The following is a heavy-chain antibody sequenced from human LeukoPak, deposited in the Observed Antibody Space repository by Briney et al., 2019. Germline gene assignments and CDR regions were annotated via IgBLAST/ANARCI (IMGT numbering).Heavy chain of an antibody. J-gene: IGHJ5*02. D-gene: IGHD3-10*01. V-gene: IGHV4-61*02. CDR3: ARDRLVRGNWFDP. CDR1: GGSISSSSYY. Sequence: SETLSLTCTVSGGSISSSSYYWSWIRQPAGKGLEWIGRIYTSGSTNYNPSLKSRVTISVDTSKNQFSLKLSSVTAADTAVYYCARDRLVRGNWFDPWGQGTLVTVSS. CDR2: IYTSGST.